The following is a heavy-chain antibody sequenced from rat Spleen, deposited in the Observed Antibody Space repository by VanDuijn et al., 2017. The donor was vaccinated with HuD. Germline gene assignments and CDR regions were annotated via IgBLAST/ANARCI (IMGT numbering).Heavy chain of an antibody. V-gene: IGHV5-17*01. D-gene: IGHD1-11*01. CDR1: GFTFSDYA. Sequence: EVQLVESGGGLVQPGNSLKLSCAASGFTFSDYAMAWVRQSPEKGLEWVATIVFDSSGIYYRNSVKGRFTPSRDNTRNTLYLQMSKLGSEDTAIYYCARGPNFGGWPDFFDYWGQGVMVTVSS. CDR3: ARGPNFGGWPDFFDY. J-gene: IGHJ2*01. CDR2: IVFDSSGI.